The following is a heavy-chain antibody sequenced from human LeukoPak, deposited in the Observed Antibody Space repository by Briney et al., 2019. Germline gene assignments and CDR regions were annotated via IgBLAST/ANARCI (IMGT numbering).Heavy chain of an antibody. CDR3: AREEYSSDY. J-gene: IGHJ4*02. CDR1: DGSLSIGSYY. CDR2: IYYSGST. D-gene: IGHD6-6*01. Sequence: SETLSLTCTVSDGSLSIGSYYCSWIRQPPGKGLEWIGYIYYSGSTNYNPSLKSRVTISVDTSKNQFSLKLSSVTAADTAVYYCAREEYSSDYWGQGTLVTVSS. V-gene: IGHV4-61*01.